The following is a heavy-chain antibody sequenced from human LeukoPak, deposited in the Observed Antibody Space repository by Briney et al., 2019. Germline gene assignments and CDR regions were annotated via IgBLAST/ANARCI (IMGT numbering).Heavy chain of an antibody. CDR1: GFTFSNYG. CDR2: TSGSGENS. V-gene: IGHV3-23*01. CDR3: ARGGRYSYAGLRD. D-gene: IGHD5-18*01. Sequence: GGTLRLSCAASGFTFSNYGMSWVRQAPGKGLEWVSVTSGSGENSYYADSVKGRFTISRDNFKNTLYLQMNSLRAEDTAVYFCARGGRYSYAGLRDWGQGTLANVSS. J-gene: IGHJ4*02.